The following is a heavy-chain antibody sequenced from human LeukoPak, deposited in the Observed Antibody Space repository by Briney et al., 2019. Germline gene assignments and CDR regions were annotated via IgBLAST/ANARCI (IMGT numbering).Heavy chain of an antibody. D-gene: IGHD3-16*01. CDR3: ARTYTRFNYYYMDV. Sequence: SETLSLTCAVSGGSISSSNWWSWVRQPPGKGLEWIGSIYTSGSTNYNPSLKSRVTLSLDTSQNQFSLKMRTVTAPDTPVYYSARTYTRFNYYYMDVWGKGTTVTISS. CDR2: IYTSGST. V-gene: IGHV4-4*02. J-gene: IGHJ6*03. CDR1: GGSISSSNW.